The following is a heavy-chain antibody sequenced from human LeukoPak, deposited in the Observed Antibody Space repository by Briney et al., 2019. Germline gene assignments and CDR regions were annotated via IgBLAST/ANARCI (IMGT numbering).Heavy chain of an antibody. CDR3: AKCSGSSCYSSGAFDN. J-gene: IGHJ4*02. V-gene: IGHV3-23*01. D-gene: IGHD2-15*01. CDR2: ISGSADAT. Sequence: GGSLRLSCAVSGFTFGAYAVSWVRQPPGKGLEWVSGISGSADATWYADSVKGRFTISRDNSKNTVNVQMNSLRPEDTAVYYCAKCSGSSCYSSGAFDNWGQGTLVTVSS. CDR1: GFTFGAYA.